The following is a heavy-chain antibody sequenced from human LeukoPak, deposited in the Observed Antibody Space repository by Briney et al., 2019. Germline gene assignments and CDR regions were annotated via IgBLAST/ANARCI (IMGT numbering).Heavy chain of an antibody. V-gene: IGHV4-39*07. CDR1: GGSISSTTYY. J-gene: IGHJ4*02. CDR2: VYYSGST. D-gene: IGHD3-22*01. CDR3: ARGPDPYSSGNSTGY. Sequence: PSETLSLTCTVSGGSISSTTYYWGWIRQPPGKGLEWIGTVYYSGSTYYNPSLKSRVTISVDTSKNQFSLKLSSVTAADTAVYYCARGPDPYSSGNSTGYWGQGTLVTASS.